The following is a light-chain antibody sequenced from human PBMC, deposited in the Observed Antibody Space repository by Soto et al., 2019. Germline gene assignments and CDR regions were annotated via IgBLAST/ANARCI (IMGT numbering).Light chain of an antibody. Sequence: QPVLTQSPSASASLGASVKLTCTLSSGHSSYAVAWHQQQPEKGPRYLMKVNSDGSHNKGDGIPDRFSGSSSGTERYLTISSLQSEDEADYYCQTGGVFGTVTKLTVL. CDR1: SGHSSYA. CDR2: VNSDGSH. J-gene: IGLJ1*01. CDR3: QTGGV. V-gene: IGLV4-69*01.